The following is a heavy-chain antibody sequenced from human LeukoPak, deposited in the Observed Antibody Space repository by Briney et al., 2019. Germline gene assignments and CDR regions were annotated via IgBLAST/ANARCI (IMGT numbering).Heavy chain of an antibody. Sequence: PSETLSLTCTVSGGSISSYYWSWIRQPPGKGLEWIGYIYYSGSTNYNPSLKSRVTISVDTSKNQFSLKLISVTAADTAVYYCARSPSSGTSPIYYYYGMDVWGQGTTVTVSS. CDR3: ARSPSSGTSPIYYYYGMDV. V-gene: IGHV4-59*01. CDR1: GGSISSYY. D-gene: IGHD2-2*01. CDR2: IYYSGST. J-gene: IGHJ6*02.